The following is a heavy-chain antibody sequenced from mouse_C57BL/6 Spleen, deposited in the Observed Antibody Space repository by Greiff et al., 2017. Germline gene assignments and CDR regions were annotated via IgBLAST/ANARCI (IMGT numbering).Heavy chain of an antibody. CDR3: ARPRGSSYEGFAY. V-gene: IGHV1-55*01. D-gene: IGHD1-1*01. CDR1: GYTFTSYW. J-gene: IGHJ3*01. CDR2: IYPGSGST. Sequence: VQLQQPGAELVKPGASVKMSCKASGYTFTSYWITWVKQRPGQGLEWIGDIYPGSGSTNYNEKFKSKATLTVDTSSSTAYMQLSSLTSEDSAVYYCARPRGSSYEGFAYWGQGTLVTVSA.